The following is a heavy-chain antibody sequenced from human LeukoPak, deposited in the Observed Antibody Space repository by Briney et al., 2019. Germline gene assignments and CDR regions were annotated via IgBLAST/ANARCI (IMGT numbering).Heavy chain of an antibody. D-gene: IGHD3-10*01. V-gene: IGHV3-23*01. CDR1: GFTFSSYA. CDR3: AKTGLKVPRSYFDY. J-gene: IGHJ4*02. CDR2: IGDSGDST. Sequence: GGSLRLSCAASGFTFSSYAMSWVRQAPGEGLEWVSAIGDSGDSTYYADSVRGRFTISRDNSKNTLYLQMNSLRAEDTAIYYCAKTGLKVPRSYFDYWGQGALVTVSS.